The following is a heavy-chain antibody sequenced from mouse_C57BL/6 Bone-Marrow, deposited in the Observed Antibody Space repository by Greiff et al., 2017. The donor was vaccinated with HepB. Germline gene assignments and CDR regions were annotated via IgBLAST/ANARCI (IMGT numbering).Heavy chain of an antibody. J-gene: IGHJ2*01. CDR2: IYPGDGDT. Sequence: QVQLQQSGAELVKPGASVKISCKASGYAFSSYWMNWVKPRPGKGLEWIGQIYPGDGDTNYNGKFKGKATLTADKSSSTAYMQLSSLTSEDSAVYFCAREGDEYYFDYWGQGTTLTVSS. CDR3: AREGDEYYFDY. CDR1: GYAFSSYW. V-gene: IGHV1-80*01. D-gene: IGHD3-3*01.